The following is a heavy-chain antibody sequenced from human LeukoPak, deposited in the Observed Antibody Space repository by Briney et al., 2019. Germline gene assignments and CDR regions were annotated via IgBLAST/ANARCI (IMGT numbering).Heavy chain of an antibody. CDR1: GGSISSSSYY. D-gene: IGHD2-2*01. CDR3: ARGPGYCSSTSCFSDAFDI. J-gene: IGHJ3*02. Sequence: SSETLSLTCTVSGGSISSSSYYWGWIRQPPGKGLEWIGSIYYSGSTYYNPSLKSRVTISVDTSKNQFSLKLSSVTAADTAVYYCARGPGYCSSTSCFSDAFDIWGQGTMVTVSS. V-gene: IGHV4-39*01. CDR2: IYYSGST.